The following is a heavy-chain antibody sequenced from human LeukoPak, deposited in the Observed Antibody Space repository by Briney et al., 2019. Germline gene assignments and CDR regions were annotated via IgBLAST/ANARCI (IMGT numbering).Heavy chain of an antibody. V-gene: IGHV4-59*01. CDR1: GGSISSYY. CDR2: IYYSGST. Sequence: SETLSLTCTVSGGSISSYYWSWIRQPPGKGLEWIGYIYYSGSTNYNPSLESRVTISVDTSKNQFSLKLSSVTAADSAVYYCARGAMIQPLDYWGQGTLVTVSS. J-gene: IGHJ4*02. CDR3: ARGAMIQPLDY. D-gene: IGHD3-22*01.